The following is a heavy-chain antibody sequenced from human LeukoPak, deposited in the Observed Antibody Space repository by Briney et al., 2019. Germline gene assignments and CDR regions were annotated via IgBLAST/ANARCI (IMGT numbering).Heavy chain of an antibody. CDR1: GFTFSSSS. J-gene: IGHJ4*02. V-gene: IGHV3-21*01. D-gene: IGHD6-6*01. CDR2: ISSGSTYI. CDR3: ASSSSLLNFDY. Sequence: GGSLRLSCAASGFTFSSSSINWVRQAPGKGLEWVSYISSGSTYIYYADSVKDRFTISRDNAKNSLYLQMNNLRVEDTAVYYCASSSSLLNFDYWGQGTLVTVSS.